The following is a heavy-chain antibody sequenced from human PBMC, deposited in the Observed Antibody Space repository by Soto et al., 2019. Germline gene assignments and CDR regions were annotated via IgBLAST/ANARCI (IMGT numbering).Heavy chain of an antibody. V-gene: IGHV4-4*02. CDR2: IHHSGST. CDR3: ARSFGWYAIDQ. D-gene: IGHD6-19*01. J-gene: IGHJ4*02. Sequence: QMQLQESGPGLVKPSETLSLTCAVSSASIISEQRWSWVRQPPGKGLEWIGEIHHSGSTNNNPSLRRRGTMSVDKCKNQFSLNLHSVTAADTAVYYCARSFGWYAIDQWGQGTLVIVSS. CDR1: SASIISEQR.